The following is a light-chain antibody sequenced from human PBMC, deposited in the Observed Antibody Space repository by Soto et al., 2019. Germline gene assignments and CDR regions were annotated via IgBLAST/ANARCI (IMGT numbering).Light chain of an antibody. Sequence: EIVLTQSPGTLSLSPGERATLSCRASQSININYLAWYQQKPGQGPRLLMYGASSRAPGIPDRFSGSGCGTEFTLTTSRLEPEDFAMYYCQQYDNSPRPFGQGTNVDIK. V-gene: IGKV3-20*01. CDR1: QSININY. CDR3: QQYDNSPRP. J-gene: IGKJ1*01. CDR2: GAS.